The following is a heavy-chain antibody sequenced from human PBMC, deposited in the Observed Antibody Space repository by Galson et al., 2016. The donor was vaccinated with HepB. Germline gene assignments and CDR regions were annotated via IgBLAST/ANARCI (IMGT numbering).Heavy chain of an antibody. V-gene: IGHV4-31*03. CDR3: AKASGHDCSSTNCAAFDI. Sequence: TLSLTCTVSGGPISSGGYYWSWIRQHPGKGLEWFGYIYYRGSTYYNPSLKSRVTISVDTSKNQFSLRLSSVNAANTAVYYCAKASGHDCSSTNCAAFDIWGQGTMVTVSS. J-gene: IGHJ3*02. D-gene: IGHD2-2*01. CDR1: GGPISSGGYY. CDR2: IYYRGST.